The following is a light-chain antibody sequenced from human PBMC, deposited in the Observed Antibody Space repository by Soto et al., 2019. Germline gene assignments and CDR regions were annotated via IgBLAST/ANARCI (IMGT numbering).Light chain of an antibody. CDR2: LDSDGSH. V-gene: IGLV4-69*01. J-gene: IGLJ2*01. CDR1: SGHSSYA. CDR3: QTWGTGIHVV. Sequence: QPVLTQSPSASASLGASVKLTCTLSSGHSSYAIAWHQQQPEKGPRYLMKLDSDGSHTKGDAIPYRFSGSSSGAERYLTISSLQSEDEADYYCQTWGTGIHVVFGGGTQLTVL.